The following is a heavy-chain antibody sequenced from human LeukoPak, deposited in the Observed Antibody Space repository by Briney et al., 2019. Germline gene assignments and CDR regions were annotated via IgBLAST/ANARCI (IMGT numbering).Heavy chain of an antibody. CDR3: AGDYIWGRLF. Sequence: GGSLRLSCVGSGFSLSDYWMHWVRQTPGKGLMWVSRITSDGSTTWYADSVKGPFTVSRDNAKNTLFLEMNSLRDEDTAVYYCAGDYIWGRLFWGQGTLVTVSS. CDR1: GFSLSDYW. V-gene: IGHV3-74*01. CDR2: ITSDGSTT. J-gene: IGHJ4*01. D-gene: IGHD3-16*01.